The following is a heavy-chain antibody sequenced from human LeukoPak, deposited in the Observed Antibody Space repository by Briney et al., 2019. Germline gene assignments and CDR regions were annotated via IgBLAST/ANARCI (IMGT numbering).Heavy chain of an antibody. CDR1: GFTFSSYA. V-gene: IGHV3-30-3*01. Sequence: HPGRSLRLSCAASGFTFSSYAMHWVRQAPGKGLEWVAVISYDGSNKYYADSVKGRFTISRDNSKNTLYLQMNSLRAEDTAVYYCARDLVPGDLDYYYYYMDVWGKGTTVTVSS. CDR2: ISYDGSNK. J-gene: IGHJ6*03. CDR3: ARDLVPGDLDYYYYYMDV. D-gene: IGHD2-8*02.